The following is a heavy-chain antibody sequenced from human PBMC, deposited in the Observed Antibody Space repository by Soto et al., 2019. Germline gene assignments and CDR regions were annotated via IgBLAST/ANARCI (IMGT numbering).Heavy chain of an antibody. CDR1: GGTFSSYA. D-gene: IGHD5-18*01. Sequence: ASVKVSCKASGGTFSSYAISWVRQAPGQGLEWMGGIIPIFGTANYAQKFQGRVTITADKSTSTAYMELSSLRSEDTAVYYCARAPVDTAMDEYFQHWGQGTLVTVSS. J-gene: IGHJ1*01. CDR2: IIPIFGTA. CDR3: ARAPVDTAMDEYFQH. V-gene: IGHV1-69*06.